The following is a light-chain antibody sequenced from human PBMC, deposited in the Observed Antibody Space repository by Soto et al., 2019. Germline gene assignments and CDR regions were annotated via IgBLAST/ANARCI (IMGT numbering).Light chain of an antibody. CDR3: HQYYSALFT. V-gene: IGKV4-1*01. J-gene: IGKJ2*01. Sequence: DIVMTQSPDSLAVSLGERATINCKSSQSLLDTSNNKNYVAWYQQKPGQPPKLLIYWASARQSGVPDRFSGSGSWTDFTLTISNLQADDVAVYYCHQYYSALFTFGQGTKLEI. CDR1: QSLLDTSNNKNY. CDR2: WAS.